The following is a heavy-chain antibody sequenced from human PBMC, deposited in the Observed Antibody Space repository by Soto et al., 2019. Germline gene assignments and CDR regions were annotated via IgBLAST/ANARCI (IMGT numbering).Heavy chain of an antibody. D-gene: IGHD2-2*02. V-gene: IGHV5-51*01. J-gene: IGHJ6*02. CDR2: IYSRDSDT. CDR3: ARQYGCSSTSCYTLYYNGMDV. Sequence: PGESLKISCQTSGFRFTNFWIGWVRQRPGKGLEWMGIIYSRDSDTKYSPSFQGHVTISADKSISTAYLQWSSLKASDTAMYYCARQYGCSSTSCYTLYYNGMDVWGQGTTVTVSS. CDR1: GFRFTNFW.